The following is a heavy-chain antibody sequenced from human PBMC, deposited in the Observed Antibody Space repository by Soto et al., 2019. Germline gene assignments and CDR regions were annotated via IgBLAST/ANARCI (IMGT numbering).Heavy chain of an antibody. CDR3: ARDHASDTGYLDL. CDR2: IDPSAGST. CDR1: GSTFANYF. Sequence: QVQLVQSGAEVKKPGASVKVSCKASGSTFANYFMNWVRQTPGQGLEWMGIIDPSAGSTNYAQKRQGRVTMRTDTSASTVYMELSSLRSEDTAVYYCARDHASDTGYLDLWGRGTLVIVSS. D-gene: IGHD3-10*01. J-gene: IGHJ2*01. V-gene: IGHV1-46*03.